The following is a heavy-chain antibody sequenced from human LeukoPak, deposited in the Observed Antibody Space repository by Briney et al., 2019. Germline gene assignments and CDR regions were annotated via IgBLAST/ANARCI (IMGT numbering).Heavy chain of an antibody. CDR3: ARIFLEWLLYGPHYYYYYYMDV. CDR1: GGTFSSYA. D-gene: IGHD3-3*01. CDR2: IIPIFGTA. J-gene: IGHJ6*03. Sequence: VASVKVSCKASGGTFSSYAISLVRQAPGQGLEWMGGIIPIFGTANYAQKFQGRVTITADESTSTAYMELSSLRSEDTAVYYCARIFLEWLLYGPHYYYYYYMDVWGKGTTVTVSS. V-gene: IGHV1-69*01.